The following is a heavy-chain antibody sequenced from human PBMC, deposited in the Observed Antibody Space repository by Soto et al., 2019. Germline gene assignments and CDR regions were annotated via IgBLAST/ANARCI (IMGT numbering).Heavy chain of an antibody. J-gene: IGHJ6*02. Sequence: SVKVSCKASGGTFSSYAISWVRQAPGQGLEWMGGIIPIFGTANYAQKFQGRVTITADKSTSTAYMELSSLRSEDTAVYYCATYPPLLRGRDVWGQGTTVTVSS. CDR2: IIPIFGTA. CDR3: ATYPPLLRGRDV. V-gene: IGHV1-69*06. D-gene: IGHD1-26*01. CDR1: GGTFSSYA.